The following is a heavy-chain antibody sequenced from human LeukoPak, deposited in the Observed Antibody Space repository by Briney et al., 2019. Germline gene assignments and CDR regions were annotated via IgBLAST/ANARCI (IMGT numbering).Heavy chain of an antibody. J-gene: IGHJ3*02. D-gene: IGHD3-22*01. CDR2: ISSSSSTI. V-gene: IGHV3-48*01. CDR1: GFTFSSYS. CDR3: ARDGYYYDSSGYSDAFDI. Sequence: GGSLRLSCAASGFTFSSYSMNWVRQAPGKGLEWVSYISSSSSTIYYADSVKGRFTISRDNAKNSLYLQMNSLRAEDTAAYYCARDGYYYDSSGYSDAFDIWGQGTMVTVSS.